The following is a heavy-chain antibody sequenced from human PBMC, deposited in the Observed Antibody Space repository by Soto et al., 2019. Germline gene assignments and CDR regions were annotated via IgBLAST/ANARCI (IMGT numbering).Heavy chain of an antibody. V-gene: IGHV3-11*06. D-gene: IGHD3-22*01. J-gene: IGHJ6*02. CDR2: ISSSSSYT. CDR1: GFTFSDYY. Sequence: PGGSLRLSCAVSGFTFSDYYMSWIRQAPGKGLEWVSYISSSSSYTNYADSVKGRFTISRDNAKNSLYLQMNSLRAEDTAVYYCAGVNLRYYYDSSGYYYHYYYGMDVWGQGTTVT. CDR3: AGVNLRYYYDSSGYYYHYYYGMDV.